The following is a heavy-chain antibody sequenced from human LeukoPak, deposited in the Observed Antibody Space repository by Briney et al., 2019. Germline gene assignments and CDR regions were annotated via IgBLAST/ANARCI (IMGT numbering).Heavy chain of an antibody. V-gene: IGHV4-61*01. D-gene: IGHD5-18*01. CDR2: IYYNGDT. J-gene: IGHJ4*02. CDR1: GGSVSNSLYY. CDR3: ARVLRAASWRSYDY. Sequence: SETLSLTCTVSGGSVSNSLYYWSWIRQPPGKGLEWIGYIYYNGDTNYNPSLKSRIIISIDTSSNQFSLRLNSMTTADTAVYYCARVLRAASWRSYDYWGQGSLVTVSS.